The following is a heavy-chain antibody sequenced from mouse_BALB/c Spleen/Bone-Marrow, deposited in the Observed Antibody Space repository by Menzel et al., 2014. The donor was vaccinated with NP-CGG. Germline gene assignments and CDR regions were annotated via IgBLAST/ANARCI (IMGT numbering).Heavy chain of an antibody. Sequence: DVKLVESGGGLVKLGGSLKLSCAASGFTFSSYYMSWVRQTPEKRLELVAAINSNGGSTYYPDTVKGRFTISRDNAKNTLYLQMSSLKSEDTAWYYCARRGWDGYFDCWGQGTTLTVSS. V-gene: IGHV5-6-2*01. CDR2: INSNGGST. CDR3: ARRGWDGYFDC. CDR1: GFTFSSYY. D-gene: IGHD4-1*01. J-gene: IGHJ2*01.